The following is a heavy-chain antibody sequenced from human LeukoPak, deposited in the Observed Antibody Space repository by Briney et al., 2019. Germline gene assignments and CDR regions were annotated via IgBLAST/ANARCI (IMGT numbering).Heavy chain of an antibody. CDR2: INHSGST. J-gene: IGHJ4*02. CDR1: GGSFSGCY. V-gene: IGHV4-34*01. D-gene: IGHD2-15*01. Sequence: SETLSLTCAVYGGSFSGCYWSWIRQPPGKGLEWIGEINHSGSTNYNPSLKSRVTISVDTSKNQFPLKLSSVTAADTAVYYCARRRYCSGGSCLAFDYWGQGTLVTVSS. CDR3: ARRRYCSGGSCLAFDY.